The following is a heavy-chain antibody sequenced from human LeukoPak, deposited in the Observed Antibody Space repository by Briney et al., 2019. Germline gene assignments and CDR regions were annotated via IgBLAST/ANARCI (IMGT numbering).Heavy chain of an antibody. J-gene: IGHJ4*02. V-gene: IGHV3-7*03. CDR2: IKYDTSER. CDR1: GFTFSRYW. Sequence: GGSLRLSCAASGFTFSRYWMSWLRQAPGKGLEWVANIKYDTSERYYADSVEGRFTISRDNSKNTLYLQMNSLRVEDTAVYYCAKAVSTLIVGASNFDYWGQGTLVTVSS. D-gene: IGHD1-26*01. CDR3: AKAVSTLIVGASNFDY.